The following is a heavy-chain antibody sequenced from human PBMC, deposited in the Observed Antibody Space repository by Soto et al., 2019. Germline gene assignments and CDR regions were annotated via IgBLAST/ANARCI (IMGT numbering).Heavy chain of an antibody. Sequence: PSETLSLTCTVSGGSISSSSYYWGWIRQPPGKGLEWIGSIYYSGSTYYNPSLKSRVTISVDTSKNQFSLKLSSVTAADTAVYYCARRGAAAGRSWFDPWGQGTLVTVSS. V-gene: IGHV4-39*01. CDR2: IYYSGST. D-gene: IGHD6-13*01. J-gene: IGHJ5*02. CDR1: GGSISSSSYY. CDR3: ARRGAAAGRSWFDP.